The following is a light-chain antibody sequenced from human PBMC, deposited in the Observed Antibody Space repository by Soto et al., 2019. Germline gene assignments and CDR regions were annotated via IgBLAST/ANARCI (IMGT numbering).Light chain of an antibody. J-gene: IGKJ3*01. CDR2: GAS. CDR3: QPYNDWPPAFT. CDR1: QSVSSN. Sequence: EVVMTQSPATLSVSPGEKATLSCRASQSVSSNLAWYQQKPGQAPRLLIYGASTRATGIPARFSGSGSGTEFTLTISSLQSEDFALYYCQPYNDWPPAFTFGPGTKVDL. V-gene: IGKV3-15*01.